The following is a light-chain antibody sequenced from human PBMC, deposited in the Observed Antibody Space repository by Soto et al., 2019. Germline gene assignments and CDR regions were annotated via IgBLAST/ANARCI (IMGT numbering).Light chain of an antibody. CDR1: QSLLHITVETF. V-gene: IGKV2D-29*02. J-gene: IGKJ5*01. CDR2: EVS. CDR3: MQSTQLPPT. Sequence: DVVMTQTPLSLSVAPGQPASISCKSSQSLLHITVETFLCWYLQKPGQSPQLLIYEVSTRVSGVTDRFSGSGSGTDFTLEISRVETDDVGIYYCMQSTQLPPTFGQGTRLEIK.